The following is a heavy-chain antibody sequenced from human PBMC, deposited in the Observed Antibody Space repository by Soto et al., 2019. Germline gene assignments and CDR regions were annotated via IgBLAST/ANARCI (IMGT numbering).Heavy chain of an antibody. CDR3: VRDFHYAFDI. CDR2: ISESTSGI. CDR1: GFTFSSYS. V-gene: IGHV3-48*02. Sequence: EVQLVESGGGLVQPGGSLRLSCAASGFTFSSYSMNWVRQAPGKGLEWVSYISESTSGIYNADSVKGRFTISRDNAKNSLYLQMNSLRDEDTAVYYCVRDFHYAFDIWGQGTMLTVSS. J-gene: IGHJ3*02.